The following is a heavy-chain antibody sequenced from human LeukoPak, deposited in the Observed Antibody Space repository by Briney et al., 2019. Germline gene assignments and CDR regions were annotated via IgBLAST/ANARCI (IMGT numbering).Heavy chain of an antibody. CDR1: GFTFSSYS. D-gene: IGHD3-10*01. CDR3: ERIGGPGYYYYGMDV. Sequence: GGSLRLSCAASGFTFSSYSMNWVRQAPGKGLEWVSFITSSSSTKFYTDSVKGRFTISRDNAKNSLYLQVNSLRDEDTAVYYCERIGGPGYYYYGMDVWGQGTTVTVSS. CDR2: ITSSSSTK. J-gene: IGHJ6*02. V-gene: IGHV3-48*02.